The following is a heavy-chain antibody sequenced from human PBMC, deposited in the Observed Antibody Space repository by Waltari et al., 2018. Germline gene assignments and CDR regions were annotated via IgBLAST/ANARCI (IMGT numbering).Heavy chain of an antibody. V-gene: IGHV3-21*01. CDR3: ARYYSSENYYLDY. D-gene: IGHD3-22*01. J-gene: IGHJ4*02. CDR1: GFTFSSYS. Sequence: EVQLVESGGGLVKPGGSLRLSCAASGFTFSSYSMNWVRQAPGKGLEWVSSISSSSSYIYYADSVKGRFTISRDNAKNSLYLQMNSLRAEDTAVYYCARYYSSENYYLDYWGQGTLVTVSS. CDR2: ISSSSSYI.